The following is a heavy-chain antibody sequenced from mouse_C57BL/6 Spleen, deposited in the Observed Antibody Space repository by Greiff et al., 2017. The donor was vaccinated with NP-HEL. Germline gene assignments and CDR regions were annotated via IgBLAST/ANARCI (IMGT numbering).Heavy chain of an antibody. V-gene: IGHV1-22*01. J-gene: IGHJ2*01. Sequence: VQLKQSGPELVKPGASVKMSCKASGYTFTDYNMHWVKQSHGKSLEWIGYINPNNGGTSYNQKFKGKATLTVNKSSSTAYMGLRSLTSEDSAVYYCARKKLSFDYWGQGTTLTVSS. CDR3: ARKKLSFDY. CDR2: INPNNGGT. CDR1: GYTFTDYN.